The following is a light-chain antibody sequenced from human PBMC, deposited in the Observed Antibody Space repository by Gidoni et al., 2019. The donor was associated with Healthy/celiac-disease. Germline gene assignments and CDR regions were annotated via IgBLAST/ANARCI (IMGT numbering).Light chain of an antibody. CDR1: RSNIGNNY. CDR3: GTWDSSRSSYV. CDR2: ENN. Sequence: HSVLTPPPLVPPAPGMKVTISCFGSRSNIGNNYVTRYHQLPVTAPKLLIYENNKRPSGIPDRFSGSKSGTSATLGITGLQTGDEADYYGGTWDSSRSSYVFGTGTKVTVL. J-gene: IGLJ1*01. V-gene: IGLV1-51*02.